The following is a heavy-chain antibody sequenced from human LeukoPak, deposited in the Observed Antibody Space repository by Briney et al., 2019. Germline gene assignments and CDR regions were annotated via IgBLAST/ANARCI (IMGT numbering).Heavy chain of an antibody. CDR1: GFTFSSYS. CDR3: ARKAGIWFGDTRYFDY. Sequence: GGSLRLSCAASGFTFSSYSMNWVRQAPGKGLEWVSSISSSSSYIYYADSVKGRFTISRDNAKNSLYLQMNSLRAEDTAVYYCARKAGIWFGDTRYFDYWGQGTLVTVSS. D-gene: IGHD3-10*01. CDR2: ISSSSSYI. V-gene: IGHV3-21*01. J-gene: IGHJ4*02.